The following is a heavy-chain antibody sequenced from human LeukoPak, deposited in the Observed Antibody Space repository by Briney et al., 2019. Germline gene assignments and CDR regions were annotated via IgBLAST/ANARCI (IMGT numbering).Heavy chain of an antibody. CDR1: GDSIRGYY. J-gene: IGHJ4*02. CDR3: ARDNPSGWRFDF. D-gene: IGHD6-19*01. Sequence: SETLSPTCTVSGDSIRGYYWNWIRQSAGKGLEWTGRIFPGGTTQYNPSLKSRVTMSVDTSNNQFSLNLISVTAADTAVYFCARDNPSGWRFDFWGQGALVTV. V-gene: IGHV4-4*07. CDR2: IFPGGTT.